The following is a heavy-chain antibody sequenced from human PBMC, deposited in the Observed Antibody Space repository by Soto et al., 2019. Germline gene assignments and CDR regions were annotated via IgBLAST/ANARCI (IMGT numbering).Heavy chain of an antibody. CDR2: IRSKAQGGTA. CDR1: GLTFGDYA. Sequence: GGSLRLSCTASGLTFGDYAMSWVRQAPGKGLEWVGFIRSKAQGGTAQYAASVKGRFIILRDDCKSIAYLQMNSLKTEDAAVYYCTRVPISQGFFDYWGQGTLVTVSS. D-gene: IGHD2-21*01. V-gene: IGHV3-49*04. J-gene: IGHJ4*02. CDR3: TRVPISQGFFDY.